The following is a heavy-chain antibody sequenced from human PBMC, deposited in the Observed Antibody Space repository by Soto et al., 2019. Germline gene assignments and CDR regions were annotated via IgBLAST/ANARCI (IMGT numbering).Heavy chain of an antibody. CDR1: GYTFTYYA. V-gene: IGHV1-3*01. D-gene: IGHD3-16*01. CDR3: ARDLGVGYYCLGV. CDR2: INAGNGNV. J-gene: IGHJ6*02. Sequence: QVRLVQSGAEVKKPGASVKVSCKASGYTFTYYAVHWLRQAPGQRPEWMGWINAGNGNVKYSQNFQGRVTINRDTSASTAYMELSSLRSGDTAVYYCARDLGVGYYCLGVWGQGTTVTVSS.